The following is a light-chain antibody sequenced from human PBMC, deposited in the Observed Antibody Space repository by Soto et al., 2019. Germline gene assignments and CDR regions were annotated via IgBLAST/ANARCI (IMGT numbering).Light chain of an antibody. CDR3: QQFNSYPF. CDR2: DAS. J-gene: IGKJ3*01. CDR1: QGISSA. V-gene: IGKV1-13*02. Sequence: AIQLTQSPSSLSASVGDRVTITCRASQGISSALAWYQQKPGKAPKILIYDASSLESGVPSRFSGSGSGTEFTLTISSLQPDDCATYLCQQFNSYPFFGPGTKVDIK.